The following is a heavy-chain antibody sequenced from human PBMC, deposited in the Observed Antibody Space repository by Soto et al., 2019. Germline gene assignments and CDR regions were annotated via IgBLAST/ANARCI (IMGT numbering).Heavy chain of an antibody. CDR1: GFTFSSYW. Sequence: LGGSLRLSCAASGFTFSSYWMSWVRQAPGKGLEWVANIKQDGSEKYYVDSVKGRFTISRDNAKNSLYLQMNSLRAEDTAVYYCARASDSSYDFWSGYSRYYYYYGMDVWGQGTTVTVSS. V-gene: IGHV3-7*01. CDR3: ARASDSSYDFWSGYSRYYYYYGMDV. CDR2: IKQDGSEK. J-gene: IGHJ6*02. D-gene: IGHD3-3*01.